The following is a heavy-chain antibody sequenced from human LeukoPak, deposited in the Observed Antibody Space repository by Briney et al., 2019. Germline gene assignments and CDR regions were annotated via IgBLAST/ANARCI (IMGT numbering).Heavy chain of an antibody. D-gene: IGHD2-2*02. J-gene: IGHJ5*02. Sequence: GGPLRLPWAASGFTLRSYAMPWVRQAPAKGLGWVAFISYDGRNKYYADSVKGRFTISRDNSKNTLYLQMNSLRAEDTAVYYCARAGVPAAIRATGWFDPWGQGTLVTVSS. CDR1: GFTLRSYA. CDR2: ISYDGRNK. V-gene: IGHV3-30*17. CDR3: ARAGVPAAIRATGWFDP.